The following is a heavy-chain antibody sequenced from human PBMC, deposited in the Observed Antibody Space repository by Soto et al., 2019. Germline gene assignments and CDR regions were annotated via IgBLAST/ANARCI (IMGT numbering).Heavy chain of an antibody. J-gene: IGHJ4*02. CDR3: AAVQGGRATFHC. V-gene: IGHV1-58*02. CDR1: GFTFINSA. CDR2: IVVGSGHI. D-gene: IGHD1-26*01. Sequence: GASVKVSCKASGFTFINSAIQWVRQARGQRLEWMGWIVVGSGHINYAQKFQERLSITRDMSTSTAYMELSSLTLEDTAVYYCAAVQGGRATFHCWGPGTLVPVAS.